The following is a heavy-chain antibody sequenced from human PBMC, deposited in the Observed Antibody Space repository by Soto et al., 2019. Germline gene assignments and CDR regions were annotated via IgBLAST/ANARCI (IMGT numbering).Heavy chain of an antibody. CDR2: IYPGDSDT. V-gene: IGHV5-51*01. CDR1: GYSFATYW. J-gene: IGHJ4*02. CDR3: ARTRDWKNVDY. Sequence: GESLKISCQGSGYSFATYWVGWVRQMPGKGLGWMGIIYPGDSDTRYSPSFQGQVTISADKSISTAYLQWSSLKASDTATYYCARTRDWKNVDYWGQGTLVTVSS. D-gene: IGHD1-1*01.